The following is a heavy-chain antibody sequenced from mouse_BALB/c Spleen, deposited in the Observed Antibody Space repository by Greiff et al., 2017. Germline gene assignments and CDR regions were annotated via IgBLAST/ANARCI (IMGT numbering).Heavy chain of an antibody. CDR3: ARSTTVVATKPLAMDY. V-gene: IGHV2-9*02. J-gene: IGHJ4*01. CDR2: IWAGGST. D-gene: IGHD1-1*01. CDR1: GFSLTSYG. Sequence: VKLVESGPGLVAPSQSLSITCTVSGFSLTSYGVHWVRQPPGKGLAWLGVIWAGGSTNYYSALMSRLSISKDNSTRQVFLKMNRLQTDDTAVYYCARSTTVVATKPLAMDYWGQGTAVTVAS.